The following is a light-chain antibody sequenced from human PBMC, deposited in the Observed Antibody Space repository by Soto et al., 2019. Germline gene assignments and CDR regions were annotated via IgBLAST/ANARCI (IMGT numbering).Light chain of an antibody. Sequence: QSVLTQPPSVSAAPGQKVTISCSGSYSNIGNNFVSWYQHLPGTAPKLLIYANNKRPSDIPDRFSGSKPGTSATLGISGLQTGDEADYFCASWDYKLTAMVFGGGTKLT. J-gene: IGLJ3*02. CDR3: ASWDYKLTAMV. V-gene: IGLV1-51*01. CDR2: ANN. CDR1: YSNIGNNF.